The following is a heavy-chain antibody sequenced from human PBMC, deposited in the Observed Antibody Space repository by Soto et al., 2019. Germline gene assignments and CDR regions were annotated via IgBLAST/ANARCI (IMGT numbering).Heavy chain of an antibody. CDR2: ISSSGSTI. D-gene: IGHD2-2*01. CDR3: ARDRLILKEVVPAAFSSLDV. Sequence: GGSLRLSCAASGFTFSDYYMSWIRQAPGKGLEWVSYISSSGSTIYYADSVKGRFTISRDNAKNSLYLQMNSLRAEDTAVYYCARDRLILKEVVPAAFSSLDVWGKGTTVTVSS. V-gene: IGHV3-11*01. CDR1: GFTFSDYY. J-gene: IGHJ6*04.